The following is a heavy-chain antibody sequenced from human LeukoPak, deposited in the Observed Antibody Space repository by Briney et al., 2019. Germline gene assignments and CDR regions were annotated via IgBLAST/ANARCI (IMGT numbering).Heavy chain of an antibody. Sequence: GRSLRLSCAASGFTFSSYGMHWVRQAPGKGLEWVAVIWYDGSNKYYADSVKGRFTISRDNSKNTLYLQMNSLRAEDTAVYYCAKAVAATPLDAFDIWGQGTMVTVSS. D-gene: IGHD2-15*01. CDR3: AKAVAATPLDAFDI. CDR2: IWYDGSNK. CDR1: GFTFSSYG. J-gene: IGHJ3*02. V-gene: IGHV3-33*06.